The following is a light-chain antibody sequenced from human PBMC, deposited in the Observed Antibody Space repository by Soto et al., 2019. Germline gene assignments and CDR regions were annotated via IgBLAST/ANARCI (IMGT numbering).Light chain of an antibody. V-gene: IGLV2-8*01. CDR2: EVT. CDR1: SSDVGGYNY. J-gene: IGLJ2*01. Sequence: QSALTQPPSASGSPGQSVTISCTGTSSDVGGYNYVSWYQQHPGKAPKLIIYEVTKRPSGVPDRFSGSKSANTASLTVSGLQAADEAAYYCSSYGASNNDGVFGGGTKLTVL. CDR3: SSYGASNNDGV.